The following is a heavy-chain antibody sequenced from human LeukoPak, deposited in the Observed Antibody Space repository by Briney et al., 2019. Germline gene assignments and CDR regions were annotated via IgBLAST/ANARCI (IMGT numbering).Heavy chain of an antibody. CDR1: GGSISSYY. CDR2: VYYSGST. V-gene: IGHV4-59*01. J-gene: IGHJ6*03. Sequence: SETLSLTCTVSGGSISSYYWSWIRQPPGKGLEWIGYVYYSGSTDYNPSLKSRVTISVDTSKNQFSLKLSSVTAADTAVYYCARVSGSGHPGFPNYYYYYMDVWGKGTTVTISS. CDR3: ARVSGSGHPGFPNYYYYYMDV. D-gene: IGHD3-10*01.